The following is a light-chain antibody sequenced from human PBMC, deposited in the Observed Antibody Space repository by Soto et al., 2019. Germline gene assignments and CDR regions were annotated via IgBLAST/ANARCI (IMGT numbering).Light chain of an antibody. CDR3: GTWDSSLSAYV. V-gene: IGLV1-51*01. CDR2: DNN. Sequence: QSVLTQPPSVAAAPGQKVTISCSGSGSNIGNNYVSCYQQLPGTAPKLLIYDNNKRPSGIPDRFSGSKSGTSATLGITGLQTGDEADYYCGTWDSSLSAYVFGPGTKVTVL. J-gene: IGLJ1*01. CDR1: GSNIGNNY.